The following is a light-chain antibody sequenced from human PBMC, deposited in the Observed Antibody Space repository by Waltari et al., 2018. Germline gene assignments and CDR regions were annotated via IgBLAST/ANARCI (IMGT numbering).Light chain of an antibody. CDR2: VAS. J-gene: IGKJ4*01. V-gene: IGKV3-15*01. Sequence: EIVMTQPPATLSVSQGERATLSCRASQSVSRNLAWYQQKPGQAPSLLIYVASTRAPGIPARFSGSGSGTEFSLTISSVQSEDFAVYCCQQYHNWPPLTFGGGTKVEIK. CDR1: QSVSRN. CDR3: QQYHNWPPLT.